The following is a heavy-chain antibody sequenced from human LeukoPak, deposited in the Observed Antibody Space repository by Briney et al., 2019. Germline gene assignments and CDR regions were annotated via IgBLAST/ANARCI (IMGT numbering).Heavy chain of an antibody. CDR3: ARDRITIFGVLES. J-gene: IGHJ4*02. D-gene: IGHD3-3*01. CDR2: ISSSSNYI. Sequence: GGSLRLSCAASGFTFTSYTMNWVRQAPGRGLAWVSSISSSSNYIYYADSVKGRFTISRDNAKNSLYLQMNSLRAEDTAVYYCARDRITIFGVLESLGQGTLLTVSS. CDR1: GFTFTSYT. V-gene: IGHV3-21*01.